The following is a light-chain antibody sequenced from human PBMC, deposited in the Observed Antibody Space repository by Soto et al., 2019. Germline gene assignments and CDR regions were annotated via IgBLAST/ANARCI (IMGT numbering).Light chain of an antibody. CDR2: NVS. Sequence: QSALTQPASVSGSPGQSITISCTGTSSDVGGYNYVSWYQQHPGKAPKLMIYNVSHRPSGVSNRFSGSKSGNTASLTITGLQSEDEADYYCGAYTGSRTPVVFGGGTKVTVL. CDR1: SSDVGGYNY. J-gene: IGLJ2*01. V-gene: IGLV2-14*01. CDR3: GAYTGSRTPVV.